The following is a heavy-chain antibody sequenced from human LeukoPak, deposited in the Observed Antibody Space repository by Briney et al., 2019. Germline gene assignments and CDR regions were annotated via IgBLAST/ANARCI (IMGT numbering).Heavy chain of an antibody. V-gene: IGHV1-24*01. CDR1: GYTLTELS. J-gene: IGHJ3*02. Sequence: ASVKVSCKVSGYTLTELSMHWVRQAPGKGLEWMRGFDPEAGETIYAQKLQGRVTMTEDTSTDTAYMELSSLRPEDAAVYYCATAKYSSGWYGAFDIWGQGTMVTVSS. CDR2: FDPEAGET. CDR3: ATAKYSSGWYGAFDI. D-gene: IGHD6-19*01.